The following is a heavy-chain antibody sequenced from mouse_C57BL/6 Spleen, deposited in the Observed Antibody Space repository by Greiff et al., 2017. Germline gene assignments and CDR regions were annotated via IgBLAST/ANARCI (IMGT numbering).Heavy chain of an antibody. D-gene: IGHD1-1*01. V-gene: IGHV1-18*01. Sequence: VQLQQSGPELVKPGASVKIPCKASGYTFTDYNMDWVKQSHGKSLEWIGDINPNNGGTIYNQKFKGKATLTVDKSSSTAYMELRSLTSEDTAVYYCARRVLRYPYYFDYWGQGTTLTVSS. CDR2: INPNNGGT. CDR1: GYTFTDYN. J-gene: IGHJ2*01. CDR3: ARRVLRYPYYFDY.